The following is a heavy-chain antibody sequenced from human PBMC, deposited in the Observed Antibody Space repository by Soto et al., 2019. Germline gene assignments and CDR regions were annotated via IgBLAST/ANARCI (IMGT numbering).Heavy chain of an antibody. V-gene: IGHV3-23*01. CDR1: GFTFSSYA. CDR2: ISGSGGST. J-gene: IGHJ5*02. D-gene: IGHD5-18*01. CDR3: AGQSRQRWLFHHWFDP. Sequence: PWGSLRLSCAASGFTFSSYAMSWVRRAPGKGLEWVSAISGSGGSTYYADPVKGRFTISRDNSKNTLYRQMNSLRAEDTAVYYCAGQSRQRWLFHHWFDPWGQGTLVTVSS.